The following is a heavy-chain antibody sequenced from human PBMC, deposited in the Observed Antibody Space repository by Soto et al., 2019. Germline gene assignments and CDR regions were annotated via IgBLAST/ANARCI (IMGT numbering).Heavy chain of an antibody. CDR2: IYYSGST. J-gene: IGHJ5*02. V-gene: IGHV4-59*11. D-gene: IGHD3-22*01. CDR1: GGSISGHY. CDR3: ARQSYYDSSSLLGP. Sequence: SETLSLTCTVSGGSISGHYWSWIRQPPGKGLEWIGYIYYSGSTNYNPSLKSRVTISVDTSKNQFSLKLSSVTAADTFVYYCARQSYYDSSSLLGPWGQGTLVTVSS.